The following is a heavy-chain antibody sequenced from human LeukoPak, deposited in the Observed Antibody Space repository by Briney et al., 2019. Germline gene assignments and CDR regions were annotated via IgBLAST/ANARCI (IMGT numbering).Heavy chain of an antibody. D-gene: IGHD2-2*01. J-gene: IGHJ6*02. V-gene: IGHV4-59*08. CDR2: MFYSGSI. CDR1: DGSISGYY. CDR3: ARRGSSSSGYGLDV. Sequence: KSWETLSLTCTVSDGSISGYYWNWIRQSPGKGLEWIGDMFYSGSINYNPSLKSRVTMSVDTSKNQFSLKLSSVTAADTAVYYCARRGSSSSGYGLDVWGQGTTVTVSS.